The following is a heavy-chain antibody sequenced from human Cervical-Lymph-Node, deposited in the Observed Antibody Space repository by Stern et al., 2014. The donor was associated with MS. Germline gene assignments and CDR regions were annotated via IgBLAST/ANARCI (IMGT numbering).Heavy chain of an antibody. CDR2: INWSGGNT. CDR1: GFTFADHA. J-gene: IGHJ4*02. Sequence: EVQLVESGGGLVQPGRSLRLSCAASGFTFADHAMHWVRQAPGKGLGGVSGINWSGGNTEYADVVEGRFAISRDNAKNSLYLQINSLRVEDTAFYYCAKDINDYWSGPADYWGQGTLVTVSS. CDR3: AKDINDYWSGPADY. D-gene: IGHD3-3*01. V-gene: IGHV3-9*01.